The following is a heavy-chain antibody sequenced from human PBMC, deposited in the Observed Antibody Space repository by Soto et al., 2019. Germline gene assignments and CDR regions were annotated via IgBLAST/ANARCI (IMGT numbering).Heavy chain of an antibody. CDR1: GGSISSGGYS. V-gene: IGHV4-30-2*01. Sequence: QLQLQESGSGLVKPSQTLSLTCAVSGGSISSGGYSWSWIRQPPGKGLEWIGYIYHSGSTYYNPSLKSRVTISVDRSKNQFSLKLSSVTAADTAVYYCARLRDYYVSSGYYRTRYFDYWGQGTLVTVSS. D-gene: IGHD3-22*01. J-gene: IGHJ4*02. CDR3: ARLRDYYVSSGYYRTRYFDY. CDR2: IYHSGST.